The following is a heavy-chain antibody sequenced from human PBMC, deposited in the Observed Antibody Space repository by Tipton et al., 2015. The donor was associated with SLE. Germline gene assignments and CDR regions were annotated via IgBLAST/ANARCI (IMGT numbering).Heavy chain of an antibody. CDR1: GGSFSGYY. Sequence: TLSLTCAVYGGSFSGYYWSWIRQPPGKGLEWIGEINHSGSTNYNPSLKTRVTISVDTSKNQFSLKLSSVTAADTAVYYCARGQRRGRWLQLRYFDYWGQGALVTVSS. CDR2: INHSGST. D-gene: IGHD5-24*01. J-gene: IGHJ4*02. V-gene: IGHV4-34*01. CDR3: ARGQRRGRWLQLRYFDY.